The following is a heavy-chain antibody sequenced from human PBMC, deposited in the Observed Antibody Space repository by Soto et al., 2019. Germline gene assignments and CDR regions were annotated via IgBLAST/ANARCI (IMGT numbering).Heavy chain of an antibody. CDR1: GASVVISNW. V-gene: IGHV4-4*02. Sequence: PXEALALTRLVSGASVVISNWWCWVRQPPGKGLEWIGEIYHSGSTTYNPSLKSRATISVDKSENQFSLRLKSVTAADTAVYYCASVGSDYDNSGYYLPWGPGTLVTVYS. CDR2: IYHSGST. CDR3: ASVGSDYDNSGYYLP. J-gene: IGHJ5*02. D-gene: IGHD3-22*01.